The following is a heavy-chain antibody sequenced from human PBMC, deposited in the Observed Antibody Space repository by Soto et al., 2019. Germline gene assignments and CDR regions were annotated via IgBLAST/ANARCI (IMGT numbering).Heavy chain of an antibody. CDR1: GYTFTSYW. Sequence: PGESLEISCVASGYTFTSYWIGWVRQMPGKGLEWMGIIYPGDSDTRYSPSFQGQVTISADKSISTAYLQWSSLKASDTAMYYCARQGAAASKSPEHWALYWGKGTLVTFXS. D-gene: IGHD6-13*01. J-gene: IGHJ4*02. CDR3: ARQGAAASKSPEHWALY. V-gene: IGHV5-51*01. CDR2: IYPGDSDT.